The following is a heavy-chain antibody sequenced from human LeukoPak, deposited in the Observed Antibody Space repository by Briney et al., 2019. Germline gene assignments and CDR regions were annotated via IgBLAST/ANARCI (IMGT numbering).Heavy chain of an antibody. CDR2: MSPKSGDT. Sequence: ASVKVSCETSGYSFIDYDINWVRQATGQGLEWMGWMSPKSGDTGYAQKFQGRLTMTRDTSISTAYMELSSLRSEDTAVYFCASDSSGYYYGPGQDYWGQGTLVTVSS. V-gene: IGHV1-8*01. CDR1: GYSFIDYD. D-gene: IGHD3-22*01. J-gene: IGHJ4*02. CDR3: ASDSSGYYYGPGQDY.